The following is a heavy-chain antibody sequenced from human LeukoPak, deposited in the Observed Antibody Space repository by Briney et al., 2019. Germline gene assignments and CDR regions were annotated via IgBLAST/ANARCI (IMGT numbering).Heavy chain of an antibody. CDR3: AKDIVVGYYYGMDV. J-gene: IGHJ6*02. Sequence: GGSLRLSCAASGFTFNTHAMSWVRQAPGKGLEWVSTVSGGGDIIYYADSVKGRFTISRDNSKNTLNLQMNSLRAEDTAVYYCAKDIVVGYYYGMDVWGQGTTVTVSS. D-gene: IGHD2-2*01. CDR1: GFTFNTHA. V-gene: IGHV3-23*01. CDR2: VSGGGDII.